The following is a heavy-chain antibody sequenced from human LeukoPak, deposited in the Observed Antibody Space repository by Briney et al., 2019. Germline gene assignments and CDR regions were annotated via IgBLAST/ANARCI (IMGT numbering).Heavy chain of an antibody. Sequence: GASVKVSCKASGYTFTGYYMQWVRQAPGQGLEWMGWINPNSGVTNYAQKFQGRVTMTRDTSISTAYMELSRLRSDDTAVYFCARDGDYGTGSYYRGCIDSWGQGTPVTVSP. J-gene: IGHJ4*02. CDR1: GYTFTGYY. CDR2: INPNSGVT. V-gene: IGHV1-2*02. D-gene: IGHD3-10*01. CDR3: ARDGDYGTGSYYRGCIDS.